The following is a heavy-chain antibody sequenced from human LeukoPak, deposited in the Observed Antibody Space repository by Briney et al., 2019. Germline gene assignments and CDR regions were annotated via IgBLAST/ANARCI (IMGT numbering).Heavy chain of an antibody. CDR3: GRYLSRAFYI. V-gene: IGHV3-66*01. CDR1: GFSVSSKD. CDR2: IYSGGST. Sequence: GGSLRLSCAASGFSVSSKDMSWVRQAPAKGLEWVSVIYSGGSTYYADSVKGRFIISRDNSENTLYLQMNSLRVDDTAVYYCGRYLSRAFYIWGQGAMVTLCS. J-gene: IGHJ3*02. D-gene: IGHD3-9*01.